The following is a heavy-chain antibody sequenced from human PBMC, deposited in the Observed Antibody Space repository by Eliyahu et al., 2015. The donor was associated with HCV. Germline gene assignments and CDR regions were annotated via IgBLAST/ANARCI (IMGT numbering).Heavy chain of an antibody. Sequence: QLQLQESGPGLVKPSETVSLTCTVSGDSISSSGYYWVWIRQPPGKGLEWIGSVPYTGSTHHNPSLKSRVTIAADTPKNHFSLTLSSVTAADTAIYYCARRRGGYQYNYFDPWGQGTLVTVSS. CDR3: ARRRGGYQYNYFDP. D-gene: IGHD3-16*02. CDR1: GDSISSSGYY. J-gene: IGHJ5*02. V-gene: IGHV4-39*02. CDR2: VPYTGST.